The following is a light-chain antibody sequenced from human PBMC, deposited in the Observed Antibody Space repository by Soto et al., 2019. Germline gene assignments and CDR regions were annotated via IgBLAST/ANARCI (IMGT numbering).Light chain of an antibody. Sequence: DVQLTQSPSFLSASVGDRVIITCRASQGISNDLAWYQQKPGKAPKLLIYAASTLHSGVPSRFSGSGSGTEFTLTISSLQPEDFATYFCQQLNTYPRTFGQGTKLEIK. J-gene: IGKJ2*01. V-gene: IGKV1-9*01. CDR3: QQLNTYPRT. CDR2: AAS. CDR1: QGISND.